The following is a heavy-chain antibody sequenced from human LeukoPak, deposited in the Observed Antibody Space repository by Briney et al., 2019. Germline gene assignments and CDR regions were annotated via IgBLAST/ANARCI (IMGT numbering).Heavy chain of an antibody. CDR1: GGSFSGYY. J-gene: IGHJ4*02. CDR2: INHSGST. D-gene: IGHD5-24*01. Sequence: EPSETLSLTCAVYGGSFSGYYWSWIRQPPGKGLEWIGEINHSGSTNYNPSLKSRVTISVDTSKNQFSLKLSSVTAADTAVYYCARQERPLLYFDYWGQGTLVTVSS. CDR3: ARQERPLLYFDY. V-gene: IGHV4-34*01.